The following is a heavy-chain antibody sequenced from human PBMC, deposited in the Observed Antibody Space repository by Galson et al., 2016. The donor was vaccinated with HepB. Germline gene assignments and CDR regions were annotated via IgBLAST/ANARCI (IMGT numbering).Heavy chain of an antibody. CDR2: AYYTGSP. Sequence: QVLLQESGPGLVKPSQTLSLTCSVSGGSISDYYWNWIRQPPGKGLEWIGVAYYTGSPIHNPSIKGRVAISVDTSKNQFSLGLSSVTAADTAVYYCARGYSRNWYPTYFDSWGQGTLVTVSS. J-gene: IGHJ4*02. D-gene: IGHD6-13*01. CDR3: ARGYSRNWYPTYFDS. CDR1: GGSISDYY. V-gene: IGHV4-59*01.